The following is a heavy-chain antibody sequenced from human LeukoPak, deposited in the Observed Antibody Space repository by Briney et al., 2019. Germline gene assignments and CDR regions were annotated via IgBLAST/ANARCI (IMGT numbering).Heavy chain of an antibody. D-gene: IGHD3/OR15-3a*01. CDR2: IHTNGDT. J-gene: IGHJ4*02. CDR3: ARGRRFLDWLIDS. Sequence: KTSQTLSLTCSVSGGSISSGTYYWSWIRQPVGKGLEWIGRIHTNGDTNYNPSLKSRVTILIDTSKNQFSLNLNSVTAADTAVYYCARGRRFLDWLIDSWGQGTLVTVSS. V-gene: IGHV4-61*02. CDR1: GGSISSGTYY.